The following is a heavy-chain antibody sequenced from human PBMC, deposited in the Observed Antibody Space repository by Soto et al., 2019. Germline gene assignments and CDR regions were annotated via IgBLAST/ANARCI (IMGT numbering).Heavy chain of an antibody. J-gene: IGHJ4*02. Sequence: EVQLVESGGGLVQPGGSLRLSCAASGLSVSNNYMSWVRQAPGKGLEWVSVIYSGGTTFYADSVKGRFIISRDISKNMLYLQMNSLRADDTAVYYCARDYRLMVGGAGFDYWGQGVLVTFSA. CDR2: IYSGGTT. V-gene: IGHV3-66*01. CDR3: ARDYRLMVGGAGFDY. D-gene: IGHD3-10*01. CDR1: GLSVSNNY.